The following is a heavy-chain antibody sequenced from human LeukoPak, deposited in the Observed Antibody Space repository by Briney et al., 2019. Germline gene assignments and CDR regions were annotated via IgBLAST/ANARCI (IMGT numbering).Heavy chain of an antibody. Sequence: SETLSLTCAVYGGSFSGYYWSWIRQPAGKGLEWIGHIYISGNTNYNPSLKSRVAISVDTSKNQFSLKLSSVTAADTAVYYCARDGRFPPEVLPRYFDYWGQGTLVTVSS. CDR2: IYISGNT. D-gene: IGHD1-26*01. CDR3: ARDGRFPPEVLPRYFDY. J-gene: IGHJ4*02. V-gene: IGHV4-4*07. CDR1: GGSFSGYY.